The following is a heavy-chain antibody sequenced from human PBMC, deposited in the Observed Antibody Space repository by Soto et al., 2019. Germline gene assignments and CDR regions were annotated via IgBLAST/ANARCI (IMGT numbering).Heavy chain of an antibody. CDR2: IRSKANSYAT. D-gene: IGHD5-18*01. V-gene: IGHV3-73*01. CDR1: GFTFSGSA. J-gene: IGHJ6*02. Sequence: QAGGSLRLSCAASGFTFSGSAMHWVRQASGKGLEWVGRIRSKANSYATAYAASVKGRFTISRDDSKNTAYLQMNSLKTEDTAVYYCTHLVSNVDTAMVTISDGVYYYYSGMDVWGQGTRVTVSS. CDR3: THLVSNVDTAMVTISDGVYYYYSGMDV.